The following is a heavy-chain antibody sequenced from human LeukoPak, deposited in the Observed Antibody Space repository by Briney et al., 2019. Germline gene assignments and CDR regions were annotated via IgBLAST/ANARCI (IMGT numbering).Heavy chain of an antibody. CDR3: ARESLWEPHPFDY. D-gene: IGHD3-16*01. J-gene: IGHJ4*02. CDR2: IYSGGST. CDR1: GFTVSSNY. Sequence: PGGSLRLSCAASGFTVSSNYMSWVRQAPGKGLEWVSVIYSGGSTYYADSVKGRFTISRDNSKNTLYLQMNSLGAEDTAVYYCARESLWEPHPFDYWGQGTLVTVSS. V-gene: IGHV3-66*01.